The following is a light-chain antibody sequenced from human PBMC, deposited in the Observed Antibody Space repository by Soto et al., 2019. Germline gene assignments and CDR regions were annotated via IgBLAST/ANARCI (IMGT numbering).Light chain of an antibody. CDR2: DAS. CDR3: PQYNTLYT. J-gene: IGKJ2*01. CDR1: QSISNW. Sequence: DIQMTQSPSTLSASVGDRVTITCRASQSISNWLAWYQQKPGKAPNLLIYDASSLESGVPSRFSGSASGPEVTLTISSLQPDEFRTYNYPQYNTLYTFGQGTKLASK. V-gene: IGKV1-5*01.